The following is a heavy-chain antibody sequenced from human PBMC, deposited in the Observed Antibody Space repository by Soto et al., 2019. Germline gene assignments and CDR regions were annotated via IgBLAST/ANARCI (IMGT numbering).Heavy chain of an antibody. CDR1: GFTFSSYS. CDR3: ARDVNCTGGSCYSVFDY. J-gene: IGHJ4*02. Sequence: GGSLRLSCAASGFTFSSYSMNWVRQAPGKGLEWVSSISSSSSYIYYADSVKGRFTISRDNAKNSLYLQMNSLRAEDTAVYYCARDVNCTGGSCYSVFDYWGQGTLVTVSS. D-gene: IGHD2-15*01. CDR2: ISSSSSYI. V-gene: IGHV3-21*01.